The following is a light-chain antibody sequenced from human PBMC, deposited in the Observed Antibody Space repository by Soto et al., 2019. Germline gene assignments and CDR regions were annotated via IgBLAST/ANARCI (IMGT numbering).Light chain of an antibody. Sequence: QSVLTQPPSASGTPGQRVTISCSGSNSNVGSNTVHWYQHLPGTAPKLLIYGNNQRPSGVPDRFSGSKSGTSASLAISGLQSEDEAEYYCAAWDDSLNGLLFGGGTKVTVL. CDR1: NSNVGSNT. CDR3: AAWDDSLNGLL. CDR2: GNN. J-gene: IGLJ3*02. V-gene: IGLV1-44*01.